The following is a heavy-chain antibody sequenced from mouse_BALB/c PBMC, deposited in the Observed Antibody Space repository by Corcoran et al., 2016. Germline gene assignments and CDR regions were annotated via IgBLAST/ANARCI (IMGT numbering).Heavy chain of an antibody. V-gene: IGHV1S34*01. D-gene: IGHD2-1*01. J-gene: IGHJ4*01. CDR3: ARGGNSWGYAMDY. CDR2: ISCYNGAT. Sequence: LVKTGASVKISCKASGYSFTGYYMHWVKQSHGKSLDWIGYISCYNGATSYNQKFKDKATFTVDPSSSAAYMQFNSLTSEDSAVYYCARGGNSWGYAMDYWGQGTSVTVSS. CDR1: GYSFTGYY.